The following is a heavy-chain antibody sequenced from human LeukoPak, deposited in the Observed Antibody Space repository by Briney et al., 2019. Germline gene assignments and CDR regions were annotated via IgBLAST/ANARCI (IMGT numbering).Heavy chain of an antibody. CDR3: AKGRTTVTRIRWFDP. V-gene: IGHV3-30*02. CDR2: IQNDGSNE. Sequence: GGSLRLSCAASGFTFRSYGMHWVRQAPGKGLEWVAYIQNDGSNEQYADSVKGRFTISRDNSKNTLYLQMNSLRAEDTAVYYCAKGRTTVTRIRWFDPWGQGTLATVSS. CDR1: GFTFRSYG. D-gene: IGHD4-17*01. J-gene: IGHJ5*02.